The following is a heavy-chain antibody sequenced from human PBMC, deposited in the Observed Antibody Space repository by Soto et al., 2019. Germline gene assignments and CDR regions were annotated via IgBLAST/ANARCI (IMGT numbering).Heavy chain of an antibody. CDR3: AKARYSSSWYYFDY. CDR2: ISGSGSST. CDR1: GFTFSSYA. D-gene: IGHD6-13*01. V-gene: IGHV3-23*01. J-gene: IGHJ4*02. Sequence: GGSLRLSCAASGFTFSSYAMSWVRQAPGKGLEWVSAISGSGSSTYYADSVKGRFTISRDNSENTLYLQMNSLRAEDTAVYYCAKARYSSSWYYFDYWGQGTLVTVSS.